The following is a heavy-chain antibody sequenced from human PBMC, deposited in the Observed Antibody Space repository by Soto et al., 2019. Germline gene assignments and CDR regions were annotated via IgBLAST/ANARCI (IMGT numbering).Heavy chain of an antibody. CDR2: IYQTGST. J-gene: IGHJ4*02. Sequence: SETLALTCAVSNYCITSGYYWGWIRQPPGKGLEWIGSIYQTGSTYYNPSFKSRVTMSVDTSKNQFSLKVRSVTAADTAVYYCARGNSMDYWGQGTLVTVS. CDR1: NYCITSGYY. D-gene: IGHD1-1*01. V-gene: IGHV4-38-2*01. CDR3: ARGNSMDY.